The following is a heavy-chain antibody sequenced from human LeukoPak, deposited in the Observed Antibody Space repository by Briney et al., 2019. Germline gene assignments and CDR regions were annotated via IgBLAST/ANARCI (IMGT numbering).Heavy chain of an antibody. CDR1: GGTFSSYA. CDR3: ARGFWSGYYTGIDYYYYMDV. CDR2: IIPIFGTA. V-gene: IGHV1-69*13. Sequence: SVKVSCKASGGTFSSYAISWVRQAPGQGLEWMGGIIPIFGTANYAQKFQGRVTITADESTSTAYMELSSLRSEDTAVYYCARGFWSGYYTGIDYYYYMDVWGKGTTVTVSS. D-gene: IGHD3-3*01. J-gene: IGHJ6*03.